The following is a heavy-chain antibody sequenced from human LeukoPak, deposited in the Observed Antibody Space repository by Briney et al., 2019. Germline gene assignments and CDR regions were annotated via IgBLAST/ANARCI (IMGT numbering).Heavy chain of an antibody. CDR1: GFTFSSYS. D-gene: IGHD2-8*01. CDR2: ISGSGGST. V-gene: IGHV3-23*01. J-gene: IGHJ4*02. CDR3: AKRGCDTNGCPYYFDY. Sequence: GGSLRLSCAASGFTFSSYSMSWVRQAPGKGLEWDSSISGSGGSTYYADSVKGRSTISRDNSKNTLYLQMNSLRAEDTAVYYCAKRGCDTNGCPYYFDYWGQGTLVTVSS.